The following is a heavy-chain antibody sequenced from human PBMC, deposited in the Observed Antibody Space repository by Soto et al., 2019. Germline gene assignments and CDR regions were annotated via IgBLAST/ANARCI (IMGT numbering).Heavy chain of an antibody. D-gene: IGHD6-19*01. CDR1: GFTFRDYY. CDR2: MSSSGATI. Sequence: PGGSLRLSCAGSGFTFRDYYMSWVRLAPGPGLEWVSYMSSSGATIYYADSVKGRSTISRDNAKNSLYLQMNTLGADDTAVYYCARDGHSSGWNPDAFDIWGQGTMVTVSS. CDR3: ARDGHSSGWNPDAFDI. V-gene: IGHV3-11*04. J-gene: IGHJ3*02.